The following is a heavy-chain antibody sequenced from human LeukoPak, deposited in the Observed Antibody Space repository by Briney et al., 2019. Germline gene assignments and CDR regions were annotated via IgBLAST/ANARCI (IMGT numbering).Heavy chain of an antibody. J-gene: IGHJ6*04. Sequence: EPGGSLRLSCAASGFTFGNAWMSWVRQAPGKGLEWVGRIKSKTDGGTTDYAAPVKGRLTISRDDSKNTLYLQMNSLKTEDTAVYYCTTARWFGELYGMDVWGKGTTVTVSS. V-gene: IGHV3-15*01. CDR1: GFTFGNAW. CDR3: TTARWFGELYGMDV. D-gene: IGHD3-10*01. CDR2: IKSKTDGGTT.